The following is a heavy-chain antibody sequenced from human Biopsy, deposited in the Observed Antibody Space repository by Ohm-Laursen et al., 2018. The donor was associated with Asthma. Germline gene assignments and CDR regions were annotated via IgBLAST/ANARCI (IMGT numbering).Heavy chain of an antibody. CDR1: GFTFSDHY. CDR2: TNERGVT. CDR3: ARGPELDV. Sequence: LRLSCAAPGFTFSDHYMDWIRQSPGKGLEWIGETNERGVTNNNPSLKSRVIISIDTYWNRVSLKLTSVTAADTAVYYCARGPELDVWGQGTTVTVSS. V-gene: IGHV4-34*01. J-gene: IGHJ6*02.